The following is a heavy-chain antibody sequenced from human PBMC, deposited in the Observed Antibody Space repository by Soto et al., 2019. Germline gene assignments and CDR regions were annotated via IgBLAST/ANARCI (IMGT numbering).Heavy chain of an antibody. CDR2: ISYDGSNK. J-gene: IGHJ4*02. CDR3: AKRPPIR. D-gene: IGHD3-3*02. CDR1: GFTFSSYG. Sequence: PGGSLRLSCAASGFTFSSYGMHWVRQAPGKGLEWVAVISYDGSNKYYADSVKGRFTISRDNSKNTLYLQMNSLRAEDTAVYYCAKRPPIRGGQGTLVTAPQ. V-gene: IGHV3-30*18.